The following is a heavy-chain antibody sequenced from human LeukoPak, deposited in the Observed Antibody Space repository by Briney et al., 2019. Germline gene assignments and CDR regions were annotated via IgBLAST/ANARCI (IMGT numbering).Heavy chain of an antibody. CDR1: GFTFSSYA. J-gene: IGHJ6*02. Sequence: GGSLRLSCAASGFTFSSYAMNWVRQAPGKGLVWVSAISGSGGNTYYADSVKGRFTISGDNSKNTLFLQMDSLRAEDTAVYYCAKRYCTTTSCSYYFYYGMDVWGQGTTVTVSS. CDR3: AKRYCTTTSCSYYFYYGMDV. D-gene: IGHD2-2*01. V-gene: IGHV3-23*01. CDR2: ISGSGGNT.